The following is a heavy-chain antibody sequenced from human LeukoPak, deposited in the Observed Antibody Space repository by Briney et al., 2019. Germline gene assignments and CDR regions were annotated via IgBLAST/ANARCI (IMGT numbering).Heavy chain of an antibody. V-gene: IGHV1-18*01. Sequence: ASVKVSCKASGYTFTSYGISWVRRAPGQGLEWMGWISAYNGNTHYAQKLQGRVTMTTDTPTSTAYMELRSLRSADTAVYYCARDGSYYGSGSSDYWGQGTLVTVSS. CDR2: ISAYNGNT. CDR3: ARDGSYYGSGSSDY. CDR1: GYTFTSYG. D-gene: IGHD3-10*01. J-gene: IGHJ4*02.